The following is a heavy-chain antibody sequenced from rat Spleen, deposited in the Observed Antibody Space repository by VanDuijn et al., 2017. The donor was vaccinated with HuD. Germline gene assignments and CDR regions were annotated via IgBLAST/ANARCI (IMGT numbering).Heavy chain of an antibody. CDR3: ARGGGYSEVNFDY. Sequence: EVQLVESGGGLVQPGRSLTLSCAASGFTFSDYYMAWVRQAPKKGLEWVASISYEGSSTYNGDSVKGRFTISRDNAKSTLYLQLNSLRSEDTATYYCARGGGYSEVNFDYWGQGVMVTVSS. J-gene: IGHJ2*01. D-gene: IGHD1-11*01. V-gene: IGHV5-22*01. CDR2: ISYEGSST. CDR1: GFTFSDYY.